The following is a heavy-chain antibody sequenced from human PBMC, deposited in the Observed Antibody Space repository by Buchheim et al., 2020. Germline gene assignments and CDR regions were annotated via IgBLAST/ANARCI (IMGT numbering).Heavy chain of an antibody. V-gene: IGHV4-39*02. CDR2: IYSRGDR. J-gene: IGHJ4*02. CDR1: GGSIRSSSYF. Sequence: QLQLQESGPGLVKPSETLSLTCSVAGGSIRSSSYFWGWIRQPPGKGLEWIGSIYSRGDRYYNPSLKSRVTISVDMSKNHFSLKLTSLTAADTAVYYCATPSRSQDFDYWGQGIL. CDR3: ATPSRSQDFDY. D-gene: IGHD2-15*01.